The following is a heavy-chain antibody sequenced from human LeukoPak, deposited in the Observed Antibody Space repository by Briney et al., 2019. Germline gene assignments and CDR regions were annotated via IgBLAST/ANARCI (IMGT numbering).Heavy chain of an antibody. CDR1: GGSISSGGYY. J-gene: IGHJ6*02. CDR2: IYYSGST. CDR3: AKVCGGSTSCYGSYYYYGMDV. D-gene: IGHD2-2*01. V-gene: IGHV4-31*03. Sequence: SQTLSLTCTVSGGSISSGGYYWSWIRQHPGKGLEWIGYIYYSGSTYYNPSLKSRVTISVDTSKNQFSLKLSSVTAADTAVYYCAKVCGGSTSCYGSYYYYGMDVWGQGTTVTVSS.